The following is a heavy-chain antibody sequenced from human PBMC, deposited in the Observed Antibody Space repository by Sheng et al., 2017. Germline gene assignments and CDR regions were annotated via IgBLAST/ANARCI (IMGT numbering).Heavy chain of an antibody. CDR1: GDSISSSYY. CDR2: VYHSGTT. V-gene: IGHV4-39*07. Sequence: QLQLQESGPGLVKHSETLSLTCTVSGDSISSSYYHVGLDPASLQGKGLEWIGSVYHSGTTYYNPSLKSRFTMSVDTSKNQFSLNLSSVTAADTAVYYCMGSRLDSSSWFGISRFDPWGQGTLVTVS. J-gene: IGHJ5*02. D-gene: IGHD6-13*01. CDR3: MGSRLDSSSWFGISRFDP.